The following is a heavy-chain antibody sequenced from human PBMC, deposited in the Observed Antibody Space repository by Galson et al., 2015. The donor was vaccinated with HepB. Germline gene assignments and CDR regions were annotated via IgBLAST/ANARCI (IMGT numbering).Heavy chain of an antibody. J-gene: IGHJ4*02. CDR3: ASNVLRYFDWADY. V-gene: IGHV3-66*02. CDR2: IYSGGGT. Sequence: SLRLSCAASGFTVSSNYMSWVRQAPGKGLEWVSVIYSGGGTYYADSVKGRFTISRDNSKNTLYLQMNSLRAEDTAVYYCASNVLRYFDWADYWGQGTLVTVSS. D-gene: IGHD3-9*01. CDR1: GFTVSSNY.